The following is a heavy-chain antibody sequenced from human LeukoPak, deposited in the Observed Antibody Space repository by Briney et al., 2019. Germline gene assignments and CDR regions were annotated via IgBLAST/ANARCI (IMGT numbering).Heavy chain of an antibody. CDR3: ARVYGGEDNAY. V-gene: IGHV1-69*13. Sequence: ASVKVSCKASGGTFSSYAISWVRQAPGQGLEWMGGIIPIFGTANYAQEFQGRVTITADESTSTAYMELSSLRSEDTAVYYCARVYGGEDNAYWGQGTLVTVSS. D-gene: IGHD3-16*01. J-gene: IGHJ4*02. CDR2: IIPIFGTA. CDR1: GGTFSSYA.